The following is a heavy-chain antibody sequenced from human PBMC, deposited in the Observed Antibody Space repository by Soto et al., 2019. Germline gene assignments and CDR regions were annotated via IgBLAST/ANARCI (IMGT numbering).Heavy chain of an antibody. CDR1: GFTFNTHC. Sequence: GGALRLSCTTPGFTFNTHCLPWVPPAPGKGVGWVAIRWYDGSNKYYADSVKGRFTISRDNSKNTLYLQMNSLRAEDTALYYCARADCTGAYCYSWPFNYGVDVWGQGTTVTVSS. CDR2: RWYDGSNK. D-gene: IGHD2-15*01. J-gene: IGHJ6*02. V-gene: IGHV3-33*08. CDR3: ARADCTGAYCYSWPFNYGVDV.